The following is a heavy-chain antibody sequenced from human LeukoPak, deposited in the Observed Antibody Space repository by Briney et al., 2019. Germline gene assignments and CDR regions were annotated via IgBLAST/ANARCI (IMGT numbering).Heavy chain of an antibody. CDR2: IYYSGST. J-gene: IGHJ4*02. CDR1: GGSISSYY. Sequence: SETLSLTCTVSGGSISSYYWSWIRQPPGKGLEWIGYIYYSGSTNYNPSLKSRVTISVDTSKNQFSLKLSSVTAADTAVYYCARGGTTVVSRRLPRGPPDYWGQGTLVTVSS. D-gene: IGHD4-11*01. V-gene: IGHV4-59*12. CDR3: ARGGTTVVSRRLPRGPPDY.